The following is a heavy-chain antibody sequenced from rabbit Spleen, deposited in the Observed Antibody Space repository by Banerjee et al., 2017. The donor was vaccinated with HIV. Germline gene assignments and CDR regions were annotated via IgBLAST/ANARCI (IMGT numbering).Heavy chain of an antibody. CDR3: ARSDDGYVNDGGAYFNL. CDR2: IYTGSSGST. J-gene: IGHJ4*01. Sequence: QSLEESGGGLVKAGASLTLTCTASGFSFSSSDYMCWVRQAPGKGLEWIACIYTGSSGSTYYASWAKGRFTISKSSSITVTLQMTSLTAADTATYFCARSDDGYVNDGGAYFNLWGPGTLVTVS. D-gene: IGHD6-1*01. V-gene: IGHV1S40*01. CDR1: GFSFSSSDY.